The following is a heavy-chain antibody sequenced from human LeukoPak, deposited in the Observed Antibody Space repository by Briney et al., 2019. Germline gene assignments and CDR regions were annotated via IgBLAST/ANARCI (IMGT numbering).Heavy chain of an antibody. J-gene: IGHJ4*02. CDR2: ISYDGSNK. V-gene: IGHV3-30-3*01. D-gene: IGHD5-18*01. CDR3: ARGPNDVDTAMVAY. Sequence: GGSLRLSCAASGFTLSSYAMTWVRQAPGKGLEWVAVISYDGSNKYYADSVKGRFTISRDNSKNTLYLQMNSLRAEDTAVYYCARGPNDVDTAMVAYWGQGTLVTVSS. CDR1: GFTLSSYA.